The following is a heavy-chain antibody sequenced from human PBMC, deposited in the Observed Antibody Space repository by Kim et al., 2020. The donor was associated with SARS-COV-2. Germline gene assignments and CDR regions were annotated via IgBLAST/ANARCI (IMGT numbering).Heavy chain of an antibody. D-gene: IGHD6-19*01. CDR2: IYYSGST. J-gene: IGHJ6*02. CDR1: GGSISSSSYY. CDR3: ASSGPPYSSGWGHYYGMDV. V-gene: IGHV4-39*01. Sequence: SETLSLTCTVSGGSISSSSYYWGWIRQPPGKGLEWIGSIYYSGSTYYNPSLKSRVTISVDTSKNQFSLKLSSVTAADTAVYYCASSGPPYSSGWGHYYGMDVWGQGTTVTVSS.